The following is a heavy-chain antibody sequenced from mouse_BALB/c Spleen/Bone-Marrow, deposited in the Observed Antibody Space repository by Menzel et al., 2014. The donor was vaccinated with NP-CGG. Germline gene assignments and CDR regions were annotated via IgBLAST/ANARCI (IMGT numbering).Heavy chain of an antibody. Sequence: EVQLVESGGGLVKPGGSLKLSCAASGFTFSGYAMPWVRQTPEKRLEWVASISGGGGAYYPDSMKGRFTISRDNPRNILHLQMSSLRSEDTDMYYCTRAMIRGKFFDNWGPGPALTVPS. D-gene: IGHD2-4*01. J-gene: IGHJ2*01. CDR2: ISGGGGA. V-gene: IGHV5-6-5*01. CDR3: TRAMIRGKFFDN. CDR1: GFTFSGYA.